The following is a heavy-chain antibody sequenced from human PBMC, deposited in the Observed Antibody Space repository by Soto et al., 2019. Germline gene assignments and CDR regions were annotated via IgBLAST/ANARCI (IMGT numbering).Heavy chain of an antibody. CDR1: GVSISSDNW. Sequence: QVQLQESGPGLLRPSGTVSLTCAVSGVSISSDNWWSWGRQPPVNALEWMGEIHHSWSTNFNPCLQSRVTVSVVPTKDLFSLTLNSVTAADTAFYYCARGQGSHPGDWGQVTLVSVSS. CDR3: ARGQGSHPGD. V-gene: IGHV4-4*02. J-gene: IGHJ4*02. D-gene: IGHD6-13*01. CDR2: IHHSWST.